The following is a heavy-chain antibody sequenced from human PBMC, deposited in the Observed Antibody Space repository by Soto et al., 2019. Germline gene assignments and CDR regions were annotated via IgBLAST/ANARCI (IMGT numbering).Heavy chain of an antibody. Sequence: QVQLQESGPGLVRPSGTLSLTCAVSGDSINSNYCWTWVRQPPGKGLEWIAEIYYSGGTSYNPSLKRRVTISMDQSTHQFSLNLPSVTAADPAMYYCARDTGWGLGYWGQGTLVTVSS. CDR1: GDSINSNYC. CDR2: IYYSGGT. CDR3: ARDTGWGLGY. V-gene: IGHV4-4*02. J-gene: IGHJ4*02. D-gene: IGHD6-19*01.